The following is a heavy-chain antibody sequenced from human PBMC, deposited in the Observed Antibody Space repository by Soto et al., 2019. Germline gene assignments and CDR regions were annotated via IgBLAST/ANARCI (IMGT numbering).Heavy chain of an antibody. Sequence: ASVKVSCKASGFTFTGYYIHWVRQAPGQGLEWMGWIKSDGGDPKYAQKFQDRVTMTRDTSMNTVYMELSSLRTDDTAVYYCARDQRSYGEVPFDYWGQGSPVTVSS. CDR1: GFTFTGYY. D-gene: IGHD3-16*01. V-gene: IGHV1-2*02. CDR2: IKSDGGDP. J-gene: IGHJ4*02. CDR3: ARDQRSYGEVPFDY.